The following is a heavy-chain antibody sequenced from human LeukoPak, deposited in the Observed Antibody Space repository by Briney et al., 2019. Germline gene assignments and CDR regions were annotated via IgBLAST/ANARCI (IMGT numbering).Heavy chain of an antibody. CDR2: FYHTGST. CDR3: ATSIDWPHVFDH. V-gene: IGHV4-59*01. CDR1: GGSITTYY. D-gene: IGHD2-21*01. J-gene: IGHJ4*02. Sequence: SETLSLTCTVSGGSITTYYWTWIRQTPVKGLQFIGSFYHTGSTNYNPSLESAVTISEDASKNQISLELRSVTAADTAVYYCATSIDWPHVFDHWGQGILVTVSS.